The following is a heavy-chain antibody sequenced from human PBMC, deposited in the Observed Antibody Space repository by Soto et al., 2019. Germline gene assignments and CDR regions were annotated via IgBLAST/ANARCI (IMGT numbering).Heavy chain of an antibody. V-gene: IGHV1-69*02. D-gene: IGHD2-8*02. Sequence: QVQLVQSGAEVKKPGSSVKVSCKASGGTFSRYTFTWVRQAPGQGLEWMGRIIPILDIPNYAQNFQGRVTIPGDKPPSHAYMELTRLHSDDTAVYDCAGLFPGVLVLGTHPPGGHNSVWDVWGQGTTVTVPS. CDR3: AGLFPGVLVLGTHPPGGHNSVWDV. CDR1: GGTFSRYT. CDR2: IIPILDIP. J-gene: IGHJ6*02.